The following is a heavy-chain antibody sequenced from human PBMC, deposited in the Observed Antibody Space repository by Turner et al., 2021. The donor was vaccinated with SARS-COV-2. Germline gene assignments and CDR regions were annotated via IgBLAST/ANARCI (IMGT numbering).Heavy chain of an antibody. CDR2: ISYDGSNK. CDR3: ANGGYCTNGVCSRVPSHLDY. V-gene: IGHV3-30*18. CDR1: GFTFRSYA. D-gene: IGHD2-8*01. J-gene: IGHJ4*02. Sequence: QVQLVESGGVVVQPGRSLRLSCAASGFTFRSYAMHWVRQAPGKGLEWVAVISYDGSNKYYADSVKGRFTISRDNSKNTLYLQMNSLRAEDTAVYYCANGGYCTNGVCSRVPSHLDYWGQGTLVTVSS.